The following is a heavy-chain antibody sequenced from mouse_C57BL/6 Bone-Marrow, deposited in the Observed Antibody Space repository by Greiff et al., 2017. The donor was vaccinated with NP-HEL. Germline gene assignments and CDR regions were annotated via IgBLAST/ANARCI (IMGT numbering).Heavy chain of an antibody. V-gene: IGHV5-6*01. D-gene: IGHD2-4*01. CDR3: ARHLNYDVDY. CDR1: GFTFSSYG. Sequence: EVQLKESGGDLVKPGGSLKLSCAASGFTFSSYGMSWVRQTPDKRLEWVATISSGGSYTYYPDSVKGRFTISRDNAKNTLYLQMSSLKSEDTAMYYCARHLNYDVDYWGQGTTLTVSS. J-gene: IGHJ2*01. CDR2: ISSGGSYT.